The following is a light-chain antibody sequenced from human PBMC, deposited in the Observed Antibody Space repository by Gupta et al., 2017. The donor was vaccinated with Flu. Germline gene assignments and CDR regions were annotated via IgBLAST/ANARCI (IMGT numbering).Light chain of an antibody. CDR3: RQHYSRPTYT. J-gene: IGKJ2*01. Sequence: EILLTQSLATLSISLGESASLSSRARQSTSTYLACYQNKPGQASMHLMYDASHRAAGIPVRFSSSGSATTFTLTISSLEPAEFAMNYCRQHYSRPTYTFGQGTELEIK. CDR2: DAS. V-gene: IGKV3-11*01. CDR1: QSTSTY.